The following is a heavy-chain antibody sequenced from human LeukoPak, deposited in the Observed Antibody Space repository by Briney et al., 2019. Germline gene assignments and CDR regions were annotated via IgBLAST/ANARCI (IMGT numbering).Heavy chain of an antibody. D-gene: IGHD3-22*01. V-gene: IGHV1-2*02. CDR2: MNPNSGDT. CDR3: ARDLKGPHDHYYDSSGYYPDY. Sequence: GASVKVSCKASGYTFTGYYIHWVRQAPGQGPEWMGWMNPNSGDTKYAQKFQGRVSMTRDTSTSTVYMELSSLRSEDTAVYYCARDLKGPHDHYYDSSGYYPDYWGQGTLVTVSS. CDR1: GYTFTGYY. J-gene: IGHJ4*02.